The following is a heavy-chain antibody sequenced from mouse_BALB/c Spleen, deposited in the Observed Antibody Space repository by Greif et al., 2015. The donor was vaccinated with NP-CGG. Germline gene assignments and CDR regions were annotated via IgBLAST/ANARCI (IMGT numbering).Heavy chain of an antibody. V-gene: IGHV7-3*02. CDR2: IRNKANGYTT. D-gene: IGHD2-10*02. CDR3: AREYGNYFDY. Sequence: EVKLVESGGGLVQPGGSLRLSWATSGFTFTDYYMSWVRQPPGKALEWLVFIRNKANGYTTEYSASVKGRFTISRDNSQSTLYLQMNTLRAEDSATYYCAREYGNYFDYWGQCTTLTVSS. J-gene: IGHJ2*01. CDR1: GFTFTDYY.